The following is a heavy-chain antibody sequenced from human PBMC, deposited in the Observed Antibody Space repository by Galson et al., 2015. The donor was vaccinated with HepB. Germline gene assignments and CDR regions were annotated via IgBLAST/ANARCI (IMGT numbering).Heavy chain of an antibody. J-gene: IGHJ4*02. CDR1: GFTFSSYT. CDR3: AGVGGRTDSSGYYYFDY. V-gene: IGHV3-21*01. D-gene: IGHD3-22*01. CDR2: ISSSSGDT. Sequence: SLRLSCAASGFTFSSYTMDWVRQAPGKGLEWVSSISSSSGDTYYADPVKGRVTISRDNAKNSLYLQRNSLRAEDTAVYYCAGVGGRTDSSGYYYFDYWGQGTLVTVSS.